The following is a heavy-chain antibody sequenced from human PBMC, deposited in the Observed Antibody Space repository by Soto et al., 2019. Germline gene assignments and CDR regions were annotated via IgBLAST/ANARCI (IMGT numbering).Heavy chain of an antibody. V-gene: IGHV3-23*01. D-gene: IGHD3-3*01. CDR1: GFTFSSYS. CDR3: ASGEWLWTSYFNF. Sequence: GGSLRLSCVASGFTFSSYSMSWVRQAPGKGLEWVTGFRAGGDDRTTYYADYGKGRFTVARDNSRNTVYLQVDSLRVEDTAVYHCASGEWLWTSYFNFWGKGTLVTVSS. J-gene: IGHJ4*02. CDR2: FRAGGDDRTT.